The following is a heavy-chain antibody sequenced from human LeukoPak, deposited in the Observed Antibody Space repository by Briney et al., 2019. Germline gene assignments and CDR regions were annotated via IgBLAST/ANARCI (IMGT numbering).Heavy chain of an antibody. CDR3: ATMFGESSDFDH. CDR1: GGSISAYY. Sequence: PSDTLSLTCVVSGGSISAYYWNWIRQPAGKGLEWIGRLHSSGETTSNPSLMSRATMSLDTSRNHFSLNLTSVTAADTAIYYCATMFGESSDFDHWGQGTLVTVSS. D-gene: IGHD3-10*02. V-gene: IGHV4-4*07. CDR2: LHSSGET. J-gene: IGHJ4*02.